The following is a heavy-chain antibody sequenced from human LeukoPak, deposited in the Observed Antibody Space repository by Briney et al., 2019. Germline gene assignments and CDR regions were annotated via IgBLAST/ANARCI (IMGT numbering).Heavy chain of an antibody. CDR3: ARDPGYCSSTSCYGIRYYYYMDV. CDR1: GRTVISYA. V-gene: IGHV1-69*01. CDR2: IIPIFGTA. J-gene: IGHJ6*03. Sequence: GASVKLSCNPAGRTVISYAVSWGRQAAGLGVGWRGGIIPIFGTADYAQKFQGRVTITANESTSTAYIELSSLRSEDTAVYYCARDPGYCSSTSCYGIRYYYYMDVWGKGTTVTASS. D-gene: IGHD2-2*01.